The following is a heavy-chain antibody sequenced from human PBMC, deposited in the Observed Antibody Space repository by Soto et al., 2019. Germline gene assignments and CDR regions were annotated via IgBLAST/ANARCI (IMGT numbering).Heavy chain of an antibody. Sequence: TSETLSLTCTVSGGSIGSGDYYWSWIRQPPGKGLQWIGHIHYSGSTYYNPSLKTRLTISVDTSKNQFSLKLNSVTAADTAVYYCARVYGDFTSVDYWGQGTLVTVSS. J-gene: IGHJ4*02. D-gene: IGHD4-17*01. CDR2: IHYSGST. V-gene: IGHV4-30-4*01. CDR3: ARVYGDFTSVDY. CDR1: GGSIGSGDYY.